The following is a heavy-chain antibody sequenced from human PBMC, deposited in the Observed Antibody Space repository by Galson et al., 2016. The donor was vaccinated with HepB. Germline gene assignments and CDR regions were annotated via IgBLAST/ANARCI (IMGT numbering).Heavy chain of an antibody. Sequence: SLRLSCAASGFTFTNYAMSWVRQAPGKGLEWVAGIGGSGGGTYYADSVRGRFTIPRENSMNTLYLQMNSLRAEDTAIYYCTKDQLIVIVPAAGNWFDPWGQGTLVTVSS. CDR3: TKDQLIVIVPAAGNWFDP. CDR2: IGGSGGGT. V-gene: IGHV3-23*01. CDR1: GFTFTNYA. J-gene: IGHJ5*02. D-gene: IGHD2-2*01.